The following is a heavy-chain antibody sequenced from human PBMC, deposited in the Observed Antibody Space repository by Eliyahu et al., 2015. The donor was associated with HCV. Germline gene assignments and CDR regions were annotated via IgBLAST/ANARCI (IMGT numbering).Heavy chain of an antibody. CDR2: IYYSGST. CDR1: GGSXSSSSYY. D-gene: IGHD6-19*01. Sequence: QLQLQESGPGLVKPSETLSLTCTVSGGSXSSSSYYWGWIRQPPGKGLEWIGSIYYSGSTYYNPSLKSRVTISVDTSKNQFSLKLSSVTAADTAVYYCARRDPVAHDAFDIWGQGTMVTVSS. J-gene: IGHJ3*02. V-gene: IGHV4-39*01. CDR3: ARRDPVAHDAFDI.